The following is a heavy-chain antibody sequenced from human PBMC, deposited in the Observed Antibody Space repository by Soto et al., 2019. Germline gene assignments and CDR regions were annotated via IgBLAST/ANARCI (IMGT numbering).Heavy chain of an antibody. J-gene: IGHJ4*02. Sequence: PGGSLRLSCAASGFTFSSYAMSWVRQAPGKGLEWVSAISGSGGSTYYADSVKGRFTISRDNSKNTLYLQMNSLRAEDTAVYYCANLLIAVAGTGGSDYWGQGTLVTVSS. D-gene: IGHD6-19*01. CDR3: ANLLIAVAGTGGSDY. CDR2: ISGSGGST. CDR1: GFTFSSYA. V-gene: IGHV3-23*01.